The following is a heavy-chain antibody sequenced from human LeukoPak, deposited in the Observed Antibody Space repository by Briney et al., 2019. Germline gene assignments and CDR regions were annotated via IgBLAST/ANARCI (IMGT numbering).Heavy chain of an antibody. D-gene: IGHD2-2*01. CDR3: ASSYIAYCSSTSCPSYYYYGMDV. CDR1: GGTFSSYA. J-gene: IGHJ6*02. CDR2: IIPIFGTA. Sequence: SVKVSCKASGGTFSSYAISWVRQAPGQGLEWMGGIIPIFGTASYAQKFQGRVTITADESTSTAYMELSSLRSEDTAVYYCASSYIAYCSSTSCPSYYYYGMDVWGQGTTVTVSS. V-gene: IGHV1-69*13.